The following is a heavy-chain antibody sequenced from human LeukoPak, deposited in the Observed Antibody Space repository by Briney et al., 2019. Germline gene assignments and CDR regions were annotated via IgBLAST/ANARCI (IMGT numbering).Heavy chain of an antibody. J-gene: IGHJ5*02. D-gene: IGHD4-17*01. Sequence: SQTLSLTCTVSGGSISSGDYYWSWIRQPPGKGLEWIGYIYYSGSTCYNPPLKGRVTISIQTSKNQFSLKLTSVTAADTAVYYCAGDYGDLLTGIRFDTWGQGTLVTVSS. V-gene: IGHV4-30-4*01. CDR2: IYYSGST. CDR1: GGSISSGDYY. CDR3: AGDYGDLLTGIRFDT.